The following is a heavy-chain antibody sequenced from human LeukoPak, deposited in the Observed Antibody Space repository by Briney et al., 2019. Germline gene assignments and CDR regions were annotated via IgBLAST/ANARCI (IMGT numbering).Heavy chain of an antibody. CDR1: GGSFSGYY. Sequence: SETLSLTCAVYGGSFSGYYWSWIRQPPGKGLEWIGEINHSGSTNYNPSLKSRVTISVDTSKSQFSLKLSSVTAADTAVYYCARHIGYCSGGSCYFDNWGQGTLVTVSS. V-gene: IGHV4-34*01. D-gene: IGHD2-15*01. J-gene: IGHJ4*02. CDR2: INHSGST. CDR3: ARHIGYCSGGSCYFDN.